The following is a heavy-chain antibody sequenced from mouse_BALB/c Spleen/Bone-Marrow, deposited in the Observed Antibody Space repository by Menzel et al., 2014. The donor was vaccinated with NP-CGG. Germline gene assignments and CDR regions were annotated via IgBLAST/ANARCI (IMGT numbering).Heavy chain of an antibody. CDR2: IYPYNGGA. Sequence: QQSGPELVKPGASVKISCKASGYTFTDYNMHWVKQSHGKSLEWIGYIYPYNGGAGYNQKFKSKATLTVDNSSSTAYMELRSLTSDDSAVYYCARSYGNYDAWFAHWGQGTLVTVSA. D-gene: IGHD2-1*01. CDR3: ARSYGNYDAWFAH. V-gene: IGHV1S29*02. J-gene: IGHJ3*01. CDR1: GYTFTDYN.